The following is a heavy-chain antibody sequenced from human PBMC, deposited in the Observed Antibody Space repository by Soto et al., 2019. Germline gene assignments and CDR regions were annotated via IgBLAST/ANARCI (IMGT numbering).Heavy chain of an antibody. V-gene: IGHV4-59*01. D-gene: IGHD2-21*01. J-gene: IGHJ4*02. CDR3: SRRCAGTFES. Sequence: PSETLSLTCTVSGGSISSYCWSWIRQPPGKGLEWIGYIYYSGSTNYNPSLKSRVTISVDTSKNQFSLKLSSVTAADTPVHYCSRRCAGTFESGGLGTLGTVSS. CDR2: IYYSGST. CDR1: GGSISSYC.